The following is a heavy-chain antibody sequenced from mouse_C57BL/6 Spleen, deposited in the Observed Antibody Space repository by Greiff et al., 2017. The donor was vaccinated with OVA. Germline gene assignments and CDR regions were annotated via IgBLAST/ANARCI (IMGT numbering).Heavy chain of an antibody. CDR2: IYPGSGST. CDR3: ARGTTVVEGGFAY. V-gene: IGHV1-55*01. D-gene: IGHD1-1*01. CDR1: GYTFTSYW. Sequence: VQLQQPGAELVKPGASVKMSCKASGYTFTSYWITWVKQRPGQGLEWIGDIYPGSGSTNYNAKFKSKATLTVDTSSSTAYMQLSSLTSEDSAVYYCARGTTVVEGGFAYWGQGTLVTVSA. J-gene: IGHJ3*01.